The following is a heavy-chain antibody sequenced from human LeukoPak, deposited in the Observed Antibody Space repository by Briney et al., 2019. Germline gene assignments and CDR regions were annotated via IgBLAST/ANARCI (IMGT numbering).Heavy chain of an antibody. CDR2: MYHSGSP. CDR3: ARGVGSGYDLYDY. CDR1: GGSISSGGYS. D-gene: IGHD5-12*01. J-gene: IGHJ4*02. Sequence: SETLSPTCAVSGGSISSGGYSWSSIRHPPGKCLEWIGYMYHSGSPYYNPSLKSRVTLSEGRFQHQFALKLSCVTAADTAVYCCARGVGSGYDLYDYWRQGTLVTVSS. V-gene: IGHV4-30-2*01.